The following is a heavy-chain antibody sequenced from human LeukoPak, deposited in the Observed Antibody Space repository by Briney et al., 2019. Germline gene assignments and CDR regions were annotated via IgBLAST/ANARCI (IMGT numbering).Heavy chain of an antibody. Sequence: SETLSLTCAVYGGSFSGYYWSWIRQPPGKGLEWIGEINHSGSTNYNPSLKSRVTISVDTSKNQFSLKLSSVTAADTAVYYCARGPRGDYWGQGTLVTASS. CDR3: ARGPRGDY. D-gene: IGHD3-10*01. CDR2: INHSGST. CDR1: GGSFSGYY. J-gene: IGHJ4*02. V-gene: IGHV4-34*01.